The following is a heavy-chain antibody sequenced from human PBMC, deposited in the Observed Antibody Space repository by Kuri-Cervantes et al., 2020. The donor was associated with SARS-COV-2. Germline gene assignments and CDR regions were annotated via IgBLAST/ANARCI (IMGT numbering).Heavy chain of an antibody. Sequence: GESLKISCAASGFTFSSYWMSWVRQAPGKGLEWVANIKQDGSEKYYVDSVKGRFTISRDNAKNSLYLQMNSLRAEDTAVYYCARDRDYGSGFYGMDVWGQGTTVTVSS. CDR2: IKQDGSEK. J-gene: IGHJ6*02. CDR3: ARDRDYGSGFYGMDV. V-gene: IGHV3-7*01. D-gene: IGHD3-10*01. CDR1: GFTFSSYW.